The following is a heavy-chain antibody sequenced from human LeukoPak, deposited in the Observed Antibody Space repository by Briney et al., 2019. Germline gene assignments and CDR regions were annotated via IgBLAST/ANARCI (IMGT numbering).Heavy chain of an antibody. J-gene: IGHJ4*02. Sequence: GGSLRLSCAASGFSFSTYRMNWVRQGPGKGLEWVSSISSSSSYIYYADSVKGRFTISRDNAKNSLYLQMNSLRAEDTAVYYCARSYGDYAPPRDWGQGTLATVSS. CDR1: GFSFSTYR. D-gene: IGHD4-17*01. V-gene: IGHV3-21*01. CDR2: ISSSSSYI. CDR3: ARSYGDYAPPRD.